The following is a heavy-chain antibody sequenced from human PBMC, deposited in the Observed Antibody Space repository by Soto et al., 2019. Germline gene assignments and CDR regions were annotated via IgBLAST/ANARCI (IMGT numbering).Heavy chain of an antibody. D-gene: IGHD6-25*01. CDR3: ARDGGSGDAFDI. CDR2: IWYDGSNK. J-gene: IGHJ3*02. CDR1: GFTFSSYG. V-gene: IGHV3-33*01. Sequence: QVQLVESGGGVVQPGRSLRLSCAASGFTFSSYGMHWVRQAPGKGLEWVAVIWYDGSNKYYADSVKGRFTISRDNSKNTLYLPRSSLRAEDTAVYYCARDGGSGDAFDIWGQGTMVTVSS.